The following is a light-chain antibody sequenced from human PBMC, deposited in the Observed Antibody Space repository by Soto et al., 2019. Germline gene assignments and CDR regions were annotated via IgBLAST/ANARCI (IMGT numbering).Light chain of an antibody. Sequence: ETVMPQSPATLSVSPGERATLSCRASQSVNSNLAWYQQKLGQAPRVLIFGASTRATGIPARFSGSGSGTEFSLTINSLQSEDFAVYYCREYNTWPWTFGQGTKVDIK. CDR2: GAS. CDR1: QSVNSN. V-gene: IGKV3-15*01. J-gene: IGKJ1*01. CDR3: REYNTWPWT.